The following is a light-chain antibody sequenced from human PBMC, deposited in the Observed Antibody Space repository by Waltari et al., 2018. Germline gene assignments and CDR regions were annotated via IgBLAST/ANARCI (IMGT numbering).Light chain of an antibody. J-gene: IGKJ2*03. CDR3: QQYNTYTYS. V-gene: IGKV1-5*03. Sequence: DIQMTQSPSTLSASVGDRVTITCRASQTIDYWLAWYQQKPGKAPNLLIYRASTLKSGVPSRFSGSGSGTGFTLTISSLQPDDFATYYCQQYNTYTYSFGQGTNLEIK. CDR2: RAS. CDR1: QTIDYW.